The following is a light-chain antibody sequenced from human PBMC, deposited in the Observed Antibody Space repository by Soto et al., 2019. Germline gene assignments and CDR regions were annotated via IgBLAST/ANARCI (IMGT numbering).Light chain of an antibody. CDR3: QQTDSTPIT. J-gene: IGKJ5*01. V-gene: IGKV1-39*01. CDR1: QHISKN. Sequence: DIQMTQSPSSLSASVGDRVTITCRASQHISKNLNWYQQRPGKPPHLLIYASSSLQRGVPPRFSGAGSVTEFTLTITSLQPEAFATYYCQQTDSTPITFGQGTRLEIK. CDR2: ASS.